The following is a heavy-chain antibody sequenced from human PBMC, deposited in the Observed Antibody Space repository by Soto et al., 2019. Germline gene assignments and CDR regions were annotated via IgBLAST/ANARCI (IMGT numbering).Heavy chain of an antibody. CDR3: ARRLAAVEDFDY. D-gene: IGHD6-13*01. CDR1: GYSFTNYW. Sequence: PGESLKISCKGSGYSFTNYWIGWVRQMPGEGLEWMGLIYPGDSDTRYSPSFQGQVTISADKSINTAYLQWSSLKAADTAMYYCARRLAAVEDFDYWGQGILVTVSS. CDR2: IYPGDSDT. J-gene: IGHJ4*02. V-gene: IGHV5-51*01.